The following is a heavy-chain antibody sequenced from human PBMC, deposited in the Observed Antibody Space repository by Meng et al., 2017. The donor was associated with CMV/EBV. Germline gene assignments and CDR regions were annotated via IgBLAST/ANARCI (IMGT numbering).Heavy chain of an antibody. Sequence: GESLKISCAASGFTFSSYAMSWVRQAPGKGLEWVSAISGSGGSTYYADSVKGRFTISRDNSRNTVYLQLNSLRAEDTAVYYCAKESVAGHFAYWGQGTLVTVSS. CDR1: GFTFSSYA. J-gene: IGHJ4*02. D-gene: IGHD6-19*01. CDR3: AKESVAGHFAY. V-gene: IGHV3-23*01. CDR2: ISGSGGST.